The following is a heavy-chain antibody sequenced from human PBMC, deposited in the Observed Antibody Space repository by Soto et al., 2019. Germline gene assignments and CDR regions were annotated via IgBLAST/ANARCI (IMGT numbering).Heavy chain of an antibody. D-gene: IGHD2-8*01. CDR1: GFTFSSYA. Sequence: GGSLRLSCAASGFTFSSYAMHWVRQAPGKGLEWVAVISYDGSNKYYADSAKGRFTISRDNSKNTLYLQMNSLRAEDTAVYYCARDAEYCTNGVCPFDYWGPGTLVTVSS. CDR2: ISYDGSNK. CDR3: ARDAEYCTNGVCPFDY. J-gene: IGHJ4*02. V-gene: IGHV3-30-3*01.